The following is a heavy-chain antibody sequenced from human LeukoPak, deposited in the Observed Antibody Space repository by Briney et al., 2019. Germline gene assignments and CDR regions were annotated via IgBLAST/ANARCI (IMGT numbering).Heavy chain of an antibody. CDR1: GGSFRGYY. CDR3: ARGLNRGWYFDL. D-gene: IGHD2/OR15-2a*01. Sequence: SETLSLTCAVYGGSFRGYYWSWIRQPPGKGLEWIGEINHSGSTNYNPSLKSRVTISVDTSKNQFSLKLSSVTAADTAVYYCARGLNRGWYFDLWGRGTLVTVSS. V-gene: IGHV4-34*01. CDR2: INHSGST. J-gene: IGHJ2*01.